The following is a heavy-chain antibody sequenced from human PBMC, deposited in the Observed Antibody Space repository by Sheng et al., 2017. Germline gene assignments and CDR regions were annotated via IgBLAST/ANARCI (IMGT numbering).Heavy chain of an antibody. D-gene: IGHD2-2*01. Sequence: QVQLVQSGAEVKKPGSSVKVSCKASGGTFSSYAISWVRQAPGQGLEWMGGIIPILGIANYAQKFQGRVTITADKSTSTAYMELSSLRSEDTAVYYCARGGGQGRVVVPAAYRNYYMDVWGKGTTVTVSS. V-gene: IGHV1-69*04. CDR1: GGTFSSYA. J-gene: IGHJ6*03. CDR3: ARGGGQGRVVVPAAYRNYYMDV. CDR2: IIPILGIA.